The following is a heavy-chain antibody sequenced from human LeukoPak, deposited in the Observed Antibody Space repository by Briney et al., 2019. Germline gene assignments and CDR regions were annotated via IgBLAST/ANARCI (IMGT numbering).Heavy chain of an antibody. V-gene: IGHV3-23*01. J-gene: IGHJ4*02. Sequence: RTGGSLRLSCAASGFTFGTYSMSWVRQAPGKGLEWVSGISGSGGQTFYADSVKGRFTISRDNSNSFLFLHMDSLRAEDTALYYCAKDMKPDGLWDADYWGQGTLVTVSS. CDR2: ISGSGGQT. CDR3: AKDMKPDGLWDADY. CDR1: GFTFGTYS. D-gene: IGHD1-26*01.